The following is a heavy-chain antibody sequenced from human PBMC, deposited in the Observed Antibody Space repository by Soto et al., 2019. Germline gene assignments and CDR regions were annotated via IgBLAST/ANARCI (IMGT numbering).Heavy chain of an antibody. J-gene: IGHJ4*02. CDR2: ISASGRSL. D-gene: IGHD2-2*01. CDR3: AKGTSKLDY. Sequence: PGGSLRLSCTASGFTFGDYAMSWFRQAPGKGLEWASSISASGRSLFYADAVKGRFTISRDNSKNTLYLQMSSLTAEDTAVYYCAKGTSKLDYWGQGTLVTVS. V-gene: IGHV3-23*01. CDR1: GFTFGDYA.